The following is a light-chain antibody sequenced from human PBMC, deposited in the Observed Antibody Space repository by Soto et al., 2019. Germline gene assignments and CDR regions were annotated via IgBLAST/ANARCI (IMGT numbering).Light chain of an antibody. J-gene: IGKJ2*01. CDR3: QQSYSTPMYT. CDR1: HDVGNY. Sequence: IQLTQSPSTLSASVGDRVIITCRASHDVGNYLAWYQQKPGKAPKLLIYAASSLQRGVPSRFTGSGSGTDFTLTISSLQPEDLATYYCQQSYSTPMYTFGQGTKVDIK. CDR2: AAS. V-gene: IGKV1-39*01.